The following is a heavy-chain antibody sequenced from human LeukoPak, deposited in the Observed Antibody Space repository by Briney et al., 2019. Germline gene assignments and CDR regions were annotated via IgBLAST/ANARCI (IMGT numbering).Heavy chain of an antibody. CDR3: AVSYSGSWHPVDY. V-gene: IGHV4-39*01. CDR2: IYYSGSP. D-gene: IGHD6-13*01. J-gene: IGHJ4*02. Sequence: PSETLSLTCTVSGDSSSSTTHYWAWIRQPPGKGLEWIGNIYYSGSPDYKPSLRSRVTISVDTSKNQFSLKLSSVTAADTAVYYCAVSYSGSWHPVDYWGQGTLVTVSS. CDR1: GDSSSSTTHY.